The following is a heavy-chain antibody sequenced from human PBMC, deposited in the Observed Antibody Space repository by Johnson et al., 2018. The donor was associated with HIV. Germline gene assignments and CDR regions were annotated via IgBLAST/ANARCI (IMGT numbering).Heavy chain of an antibody. CDR2: IKQDGSEK. CDR3: ARVKGCTGGVCSALGAFDI. V-gene: IGHV3-7*01. D-gene: IGHD2-8*02. CDR1: GFTFSSYW. Sequence: VLLVESGGGLVQPGGSLRLSCAASGFTFSSYWMSWVRQAPGKGLEWVANIKQDGSEKYYVDSVKGRFTISRDNAKNSLYLQMNSLRAEDTAVYYCARVKGCTGGVCSALGAFDIWGQGTMVTVSS. J-gene: IGHJ3*02.